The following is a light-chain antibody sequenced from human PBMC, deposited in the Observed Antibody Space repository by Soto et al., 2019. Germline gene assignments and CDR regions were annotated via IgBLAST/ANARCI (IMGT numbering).Light chain of an antibody. CDR2: KAS. CDR3: HQYNTYSP. CDR1: QRISSF. J-gene: IGKJ1*01. V-gene: IGKV1-5*03. Sequence: DIQMTQSPSTLSASVGDRVIITCRASQRISSFLAWYQQRPGKAPKLLIYKASMLQSGVPSRFSGSGSGTEFTLTISSLQSDDIATYYCHQYNTYSPFGQGTKVEIK.